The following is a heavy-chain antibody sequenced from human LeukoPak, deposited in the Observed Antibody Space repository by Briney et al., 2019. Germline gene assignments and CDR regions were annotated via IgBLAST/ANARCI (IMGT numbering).Heavy chain of an antibody. CDR2: ISARGST. CDR1: GDSFSSLL. Sequence: PSETLSLTCTVSGDSFSSLLWTRIRQPPGKGLEWVGYISARGSTNYNPSLKNRLTISIDTSKNQFSLKLSSVTAADTAVYYCARDLVTVTKGFDIWGHGTMVSVSS. J-gene: IGHJ3*02. D-gene: IGHD4-17*01. V-gene: IGHV4-59*11. CDR3: ARDLVTVTKGFDI.